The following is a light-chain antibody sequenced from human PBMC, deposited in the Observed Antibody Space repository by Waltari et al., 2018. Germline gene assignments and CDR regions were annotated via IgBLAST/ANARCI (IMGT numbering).Light chain of an antibody. J-gene: IGLJ1*01. CDR3: CSYGGSFSSGYV. CDR1: RSDIGDYPY. CDR2: DVS. V-gene: IGLV2-11*01. Sequence: QSALTQPRSVSGSPGQSVPISCTGSRSDIGDYPYVSLYQQHPGKAPKFMIYDVSKRPSGVPDRFSGSKSGNTASLTISGLQTEDEADYYCCSYGGSFSSGYVFGSGTKVTVL.